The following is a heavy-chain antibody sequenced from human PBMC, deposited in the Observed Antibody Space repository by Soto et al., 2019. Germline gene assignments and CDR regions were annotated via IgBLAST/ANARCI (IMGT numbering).Heavy chain of an antibody. D-gene: IGHD5-18*01. V-gene: IGHV3-13*04. CDR1: GFTFSSYD. CDR2: IGTAGDT. Sequence: EVQLVESGGGLVQPGGSLRLSCAASGFTFSSYDMHWVRQATGKGLEWVSAIGTAGDTYYPGSVKGRFTISRENAKNSLYLQMNSLRAGDTAVYYCARGYSYGLGDYWGQGTLVIVSS. J-gene: IGHJ4*02. CDR3: ARGYSYGLGDY.